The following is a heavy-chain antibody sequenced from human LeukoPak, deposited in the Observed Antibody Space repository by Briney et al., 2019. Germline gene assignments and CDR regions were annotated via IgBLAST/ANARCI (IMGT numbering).Heavy chain of an antibody. CDR2: IYYSGST. CDR3: ATIRDTALRYWYFDL. D-gene: IGHD5-18*01. V-gene: IGHV4-39*07. Sequence: SETLSLTCTVSGGSISSSSYYWDWIRQPPGKGLEWIGSIYYSGSTSYNPSLKSRVSISVDTSKNQFSLKLSSVTAADTAVYYCATIRDTALRYWYFDLWGRGTLVTVSS. CDR1: GGSISSSSYY. J-gene: IGHJ2*01.